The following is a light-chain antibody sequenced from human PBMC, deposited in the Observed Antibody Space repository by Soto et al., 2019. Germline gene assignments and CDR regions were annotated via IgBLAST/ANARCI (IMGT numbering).Light chain of an antibody. CDR3: SSYAGSNNPVI. V-gene: IGLV2-8*01. Sequence: QSALTQPPSASGSPGQSVTISCTGTSSDVGDYNYVSWYQQHPGKAPKFMIYEVSKRPSGVPDRFSGSKSGNTASLTVSGLQADDEADYYCSSYAGSNNPVIFGGGTKLTVL. CDR2: EVS. CDR1: SSDVGDYNY. J-gene: IGLJ2*01.